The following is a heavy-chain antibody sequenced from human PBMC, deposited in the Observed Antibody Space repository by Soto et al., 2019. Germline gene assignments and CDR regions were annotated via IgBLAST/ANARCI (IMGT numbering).Heavy chain of an antibody. CDR3: ATGGRQWLVTSDFNY. CDR2: VSHDGRNT. V-gene: IGHV3-30*03. D-gene: IGHD6-19*01. CDR1: GFTFSDYA. Sequence: VQLVESGGGVVQPGRSLRLSCAVSGFTFSDYAMHWVRQAPGKGLEWVAVVSHDGRNTHYADSVKGRFTISRDSSKNTVSLEMTSLRAEDTAVYYCATGGRQWLVTSDFNYWGQGALVTVSS. J-gene: IGHJ4*02.